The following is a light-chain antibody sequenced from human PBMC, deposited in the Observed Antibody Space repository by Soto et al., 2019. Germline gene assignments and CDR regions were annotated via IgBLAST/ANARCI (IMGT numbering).Light chain of an antibody. CDR3: QPVFIGLT. J-gene: IGKJ1*01. CDR2: DVS. Sequence: DIQMTQSPSTLSASVGDTVTITCRASQSVRGALAWYHHQPGRAPKVLIYDVSTLETGVPSRFSGFGSGTKVTLGLRKLQAYEFGNYYCQPVFIGLTFGPGTRVDLK. CDR1: QSVRGA. V-gene: IGKV1-5*01.